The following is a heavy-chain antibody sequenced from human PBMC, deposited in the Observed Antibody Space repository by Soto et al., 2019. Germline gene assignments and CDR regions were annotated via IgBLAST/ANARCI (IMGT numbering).Heavy chain of an antibody. CDR2: LIPLFGTT. V-gene: IGHV1-69*06. CDR1: GGTFSGHA. D-gene: IGHD7-27*01. CDR3: ARGPNWGYRFDS. J-gene: IGHJ4*02. Sequence: QVQLVQSGAEAKKPGSSVKASCEASGGTFSGHAISWVRQAPGQGPEWMGGLIPLFGTTQHAQNFQDRLTITADKSTSTAYMELTSLRFEDTAIYYCARGPNWGYRFDSWGQGTLVTVSS.